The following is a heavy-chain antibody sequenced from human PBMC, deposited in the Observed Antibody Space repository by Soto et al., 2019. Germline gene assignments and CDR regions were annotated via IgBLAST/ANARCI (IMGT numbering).Heavy chain of an antibody. CDR2: IHYRGST. CDR3: ARFNWYFDL. Sequence: QVQLQESGPGLVKPSETLSLTCTVSGGSISSYYWSWIRQPPGKGLEWIGYIHYRGSTNYNPSLKSRVTISVDTSKNQFSLKLSSVTAVDTAMYYCARFNWYFDLWGRGTLVTVSS. CDR1: GGSISSYY. V-gene: IGHV4-59*01. J-gene: IGHJ2*01.